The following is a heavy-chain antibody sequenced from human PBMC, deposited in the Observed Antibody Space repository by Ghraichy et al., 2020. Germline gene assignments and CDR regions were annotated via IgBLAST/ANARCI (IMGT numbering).Heavy chain of an antibody. CDR3: ARDGISGIDL. CDR1: GFTFSKFG. Sequence: GESLNISCVGSGFTFSKFGMLWVRQGPGKGLEWVTLITPEGTEKHYVDSVKGRFYISSDNAQSTQYLQMNSLSAEDTAVYYCARDGISGIDLWGQGSLVTVSS. V-gene: IGHV3-33*05. CDR2: ITPEGTEK. D-gene: IGHD2/OR15-2a*01. J-gene: IGHJ1*01.